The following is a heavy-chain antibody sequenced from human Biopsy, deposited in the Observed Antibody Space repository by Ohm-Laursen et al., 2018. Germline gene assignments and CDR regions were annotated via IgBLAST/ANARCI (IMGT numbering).Heavy chain of an antibody. V-gene: IGHV4-59*01. CDR2: IYYSGST. J-gene: IGHJ4*02. D-gene: IGHD1-26*01. Sequence: SETLPLTCTVSGGSIGSFFWSWIRQPPGKGLEWIGYIYYSGSTNYNPSLRSRVTISVDRSKNQFSLELSSVTAADTAVYYCARVGAGAPSIDYFDYWGQGALVTASS. CDR1: GGSIGSFF. CDR3: ARVGAGAPSIDYFDY.